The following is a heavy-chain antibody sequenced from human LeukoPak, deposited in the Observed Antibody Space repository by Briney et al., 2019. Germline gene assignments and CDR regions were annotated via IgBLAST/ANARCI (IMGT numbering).Heavy chain of an antibody. CDR2: IYYSGST. D-gene: IGHD3-10*01. CDR3: ARDGLTYYYGSGTFGAFDI. CDR1: GGSISSSY. Sequence: SETLSLTCTVSGGSISSSYWSWIRQPPGKGLEWIGSIYYSGSTHYNPSLKSRVTISVDTSKSQFSLKLSSLTAADTAVYYCARDGLTYYYGSGTFGAFDIWGQGTMVTVSS. V-gene: IGHV4-59*01. J-gene: IGHJ3*02.